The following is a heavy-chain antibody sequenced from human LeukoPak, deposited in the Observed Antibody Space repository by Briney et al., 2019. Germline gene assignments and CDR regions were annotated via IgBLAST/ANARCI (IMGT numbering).Heavy chain of an antibody. J-gene: IGHJ4*02. V-gene: IGHV3-30*18. CDR1: GFTFSSYG. CDR2: ISYDGSNK. Sequence: PGGSLRLSCAASGFTFSSYGTHWVRQAPGKGLEWVAVISYDGSNKYYADSVKGRFTISRDNSKNTLYLQMNSLRAEDTAVYYCAKQVAMRPYDYWGQGTLVTVSS. CDR3: AKQVAMRPYDY.